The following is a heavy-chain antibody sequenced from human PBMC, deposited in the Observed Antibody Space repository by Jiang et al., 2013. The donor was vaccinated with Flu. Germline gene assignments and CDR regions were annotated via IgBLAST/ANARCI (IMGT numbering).Heavy chain of an antibody. V-gene: IGHV3-23*01. Sequence: VQLLESGGGLVQPGGSLRLSCAASGFTFSSYAMSWVRQAPGKGLEWVSAISGSGDTMYYADSVKGRFAISRDNSKHTLYLQMNSLRAEDTAVYYCAKDQLGNSKGALDYWGQGTLVTVSS. CDR3: AKDQLGNSKGALDY. CDR2: ISGSGDTM. D-gene: IGHD5-24*01. CDR1: GFTFSSYA. J-gene: IGHJ4*02.